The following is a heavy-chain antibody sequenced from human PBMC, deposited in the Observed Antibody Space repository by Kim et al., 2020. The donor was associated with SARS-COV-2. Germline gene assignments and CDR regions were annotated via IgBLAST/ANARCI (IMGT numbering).Heavy chain of an antibody. Sequence: GGSLRLSCAASGFTFSNYAMSWVRQAPGRGLEWVSSISGSGDSTDYADSVKGRFTISRDNSKTTLYLQMKSLRVEDTAVYYCARVRHTSGYYRFDYWGQGTLVTVSS. CDR2: ISGSGDST. D-gene: IGHD3-22*01. V-gene: IGHV3-23*01. CDR1: GFTFSNYA. J-gene: IGHJ4*02. CDR3: ARVRHTSGYYRFDY.